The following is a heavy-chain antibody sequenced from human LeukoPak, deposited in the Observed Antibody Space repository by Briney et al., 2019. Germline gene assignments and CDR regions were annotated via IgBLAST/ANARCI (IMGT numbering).Heavy chain of an antibody. CDR2: ISGSGSGGST. CDR1: GFTFSSSA. V-gene: IGHV3-23*01. Sequence: GGSLRLSCAASGFTFSSSAMSWVRQAPGKGLEWVSSISGSGSGGSTYYADSVKGRFTISRDNSKNTLYLQMNNLRAEDTAVYYCARDRTADDPWGQGTLVTVSS. D-gene: IGHD6-13*01. J-gene: IGHJ5*02. CDR3: ARDRTADDP.